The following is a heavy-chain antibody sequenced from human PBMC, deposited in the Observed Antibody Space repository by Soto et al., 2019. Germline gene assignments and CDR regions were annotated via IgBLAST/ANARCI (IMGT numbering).Heavy chain of an antibody. CDR3: AADPYGSGSPLGPYYYYMDV. D-gene: IGHD3-10*01. V-gene: IGHV1-58*02. CDR2: IVVGSGNT. Sequence: ASVKVSCKASGFTFTSSAMQWVRQARGQRLEWIGWIVVGSGNTNYAQKFQERVTITRDMSTSTAYMELSSLRSEDTAGYYCAADPYGSGSPLGPYYYYMDVWGKGTTVTVSS. J-gene: IGHJ6*03. CDR1: GFTFTSSA.